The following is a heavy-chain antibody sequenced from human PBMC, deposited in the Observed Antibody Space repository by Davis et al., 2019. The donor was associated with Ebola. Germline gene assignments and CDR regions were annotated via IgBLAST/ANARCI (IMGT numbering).Heavy chain of an antibody. CDR2: IYYSGST. CDR1: GGSVSSGSYY. J-gene: IGHJ6*02. V-gene: IGHV4-61*01. Sequence: SETLSLTCTVSGGSVSSGSYYWSWIRQPPGKGLEWIGYIYYSGSTNYNPSLKSRVTISVDTSKNQFSLKLSSVTAADTAVYYCARGKYYYGMDVWGQGTTVTVS. CDR3: ARGKYYYGMDV.